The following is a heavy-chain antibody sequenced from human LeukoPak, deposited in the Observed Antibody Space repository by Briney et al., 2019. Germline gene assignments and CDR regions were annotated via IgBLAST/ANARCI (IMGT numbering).Heavy chain of an antibody. J-gene: IGHJ4*02. CDR2: IIPIFGTA. D-gene: IGHD2-2*01. CDR3: ARTSVVPAAMGVDFDY. Sequence: SVKVSCKASGGTFSSYAISWVRQAPGQGLEWMGGIIPIFGTANYAQKFQGRVTITTDESTSTAYMELSSLRSEDTAVYYCARTSVVPAAMGVDFDYWGQGTLVTVSS. CDR1: GGTFSSYA. V-gene: IGHV1-69*05.